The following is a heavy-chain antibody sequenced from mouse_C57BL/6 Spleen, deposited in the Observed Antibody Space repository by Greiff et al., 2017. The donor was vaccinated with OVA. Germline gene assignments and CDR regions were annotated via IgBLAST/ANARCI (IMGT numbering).Heavy chain of an antibody. CDR1: GYSITSGYY. J-gene: IGHJ4*01. CDR3: ARAPYYGSSYCYAMDY. V-gene: IGHV3-6*01. CDR2: ISYDGSN. Sequence: EVQVVESGPGLVKPSQSLSLTCSVTGYSITSGYYWNWIRQFPGNKLEWMGYISYDGSNNYNPSLKNRISITRDTSKNQFFLKLNSVTTEDTATYYCARAPYYGSSYCYAMDYWGQGTSVTVSS. D-gene: IGHD1-1*01.